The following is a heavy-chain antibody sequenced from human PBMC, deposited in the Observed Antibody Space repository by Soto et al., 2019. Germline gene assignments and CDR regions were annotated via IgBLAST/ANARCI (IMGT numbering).Heavy chain of an antibody. CDR1: GGSFSGYY. CDR3: ARDNNYYDSSGYYYYYYYGMDV. V-gene: IGHV4-34*01. J-gene: IGHJ6*02. D-gene: IGHD3-22*01. Sequence: SETLSLTCAVYGGSFSGYYWSWIRQPPGKGLEWIGEINHSGSTNYNPSLKSRVTISVDTSKNQFSLKLSSVTAADTAVYYCARDNNYYDSSGYYYYYYYGMDVWGQGTTVTVSS. CDR2: INHSGST.